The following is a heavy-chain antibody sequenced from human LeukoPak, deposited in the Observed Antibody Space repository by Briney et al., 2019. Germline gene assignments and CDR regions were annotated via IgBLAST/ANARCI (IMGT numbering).Heavy chain of an antibody. D-gene: IGHD3-10*01. V-gene: IGHV1-2*02. CDR3: AREGRLMGSGTPDY. J-gene: IGHJ4*02. CDR2: INPNSGGT. CDR1: GYTFTGYY. Sequence: ASVKVSCKASGYTFTGYYMHWVRQAPGQGLEWMGWINPNSGGTNYTQKFQGRVTMTRDTSISTAYMELSRLRSDDTAVYYCAREGRLMGSGTPDYWGQGTLVTVSS.